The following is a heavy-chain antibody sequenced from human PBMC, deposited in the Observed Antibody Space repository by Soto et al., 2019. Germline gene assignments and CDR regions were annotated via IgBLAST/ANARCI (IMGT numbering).Heavy chain of an antibody. V-gene: IGHV3-74*01. J-gene: IGHJ4*02. CDR1: GFSFSTSW. CDR3: ARGVHGDSDD. D-gene: IGHD4-17*01. CDR2: IDPGGSMT. Sequence: EVQLVESGGDLVQPGGSLRLSCAASGFSFSTSWMHWVRQAPGKGLVWVSRIDPGGSMTTYGDSVKGRFTISRDNAKNMVYLQMNSLGVDDTAVYYCARGVHGDSDDWGQGTLVTVSS.